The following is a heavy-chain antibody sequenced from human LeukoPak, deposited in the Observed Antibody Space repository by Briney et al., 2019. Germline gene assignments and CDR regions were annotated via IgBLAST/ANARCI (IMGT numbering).Heavy chain of an antibody. V-gene: IGHV4-59*08. Sequence: SETLSLTCTVSGGSISSYYWSWIRQPPGKGLEWIGYIYYSGSTNYNPSLKSRVTISVDTSKNQFSLKLSSVTAADTAVYYCARRVIAVAGDYYFDYWGQGTLVTVSS. CDR3: ARRVIAVAGDYYFDY. CDR1: GGSISSYY. CDR2: IYYSGST. J-gene: IGHJ4*02. D-gene: IGHD6-19*01.